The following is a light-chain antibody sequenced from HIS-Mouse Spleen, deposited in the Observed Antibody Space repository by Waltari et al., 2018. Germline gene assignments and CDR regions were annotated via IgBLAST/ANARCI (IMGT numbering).Light chain of an antibody. V-gene: IGKV1-5*03. CDR1: QSISSW. CDR2: KAS. J-gene: IGKJ3*01. CDR3: QQYNSYIFT. Sequence: DIQMTQSPSTLSACVGARVTITCRASQSISSWLAWYQQKPGKAPKLLIYKASSLESGVPSRFSGSGSGTEFTLTISSLQPDDFATYYCQQYNSYIFTFGHGTKVDIK.